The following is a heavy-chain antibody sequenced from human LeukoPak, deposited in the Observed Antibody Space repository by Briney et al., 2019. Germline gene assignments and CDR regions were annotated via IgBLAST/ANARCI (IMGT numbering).Heavy chain of an antibody. CDR1: GYTFTSHD. Sequence: GASVKVSCKASGYTFTSHDINWVRQATGQGLEWMGWMNPNSGNTGYAQKLQGRVTMTTDTSTSTAYMELRSLRSDDTAVYYCARDSSSWYGWFDPWGQGTLVTVSS. V-gene: IGHV1-8*02. J-gene: IGHJ5*02. CDR3: ARDSSSWYGWFDP. CDR2: MNPNSGNT. D-gene: IGHD6-13*01.